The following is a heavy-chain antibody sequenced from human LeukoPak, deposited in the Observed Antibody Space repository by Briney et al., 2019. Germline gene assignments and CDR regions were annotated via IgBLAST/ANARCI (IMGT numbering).Heavy chain of an antibody. V-gene: IGHV3-43D*03. J-gene: IGHJ4*02. CDR2: ISWDGGSA. D-gene: IGHD3/OR15-3a*01. CDR1: GLTFDDYA. Sequence: GGSLRLSCAASGLTFDDYAMHWVRQAPGKGLEWVSLISWDGGSAYYADSVKGRFTISRDNSKNSLYLQMNSLRAEDTALYYCAKGHALDQAYFDYWGQGTLVTVSS. CDR3: AKGHALDQAYFDY.